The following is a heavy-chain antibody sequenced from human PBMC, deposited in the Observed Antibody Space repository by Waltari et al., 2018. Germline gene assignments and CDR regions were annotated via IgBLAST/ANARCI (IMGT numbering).Heavy chain of an antibody. CDR1: GFTFSSYA. Sequence: QVQLVESGGGVVQPGRSLRLSCAASGFTFSSYAMHWVRQAPGKGLEWVAVISYDGSNKYSADSVKGRFTISRDNSKNTLYLQMNSLRAEDTAVYHCAREYCGGDCYPDYWGQGTLVTVSS. J-gene: IGHJ4*02. CDR2: ISYDGSNK. D-gene: IGHD2-21*01. V-gene: IGHV3-30-3*01. CDR3: AREYCGGDCYPDY.